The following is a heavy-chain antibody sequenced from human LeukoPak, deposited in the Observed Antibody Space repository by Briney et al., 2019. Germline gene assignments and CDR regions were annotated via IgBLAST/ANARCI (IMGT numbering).Heavy chain of an antibody. D-gene: IGHD6-25*01. CDR2: ISSSGDST. J-gene: IGHJ4*02. CDR1: GFTFRTYG. CDR3: AKVGYPFDY. V-gene: IGHV3-23*01. Sequence: GGTLRLSCAVSGFTFRTYGMSWVRQAPGKGLEWVSAISSSGDSTYYADSVKGRFTIPRDNSKNTLYLQMNSLRAEDTAVYYCAKVGYPFDYWGQGALVTVSP.